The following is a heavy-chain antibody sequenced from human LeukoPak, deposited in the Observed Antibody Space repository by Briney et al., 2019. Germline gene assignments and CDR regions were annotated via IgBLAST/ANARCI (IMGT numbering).Heavy chain of an antibody. CDR3: ATVITGAFGI. J-gene: IGHJ3*02. Sequence: SETLSLTCTVSGGSISSSSYYWGWIRQPPGKGLEWIGSIYYSGSTYYNPSLKSRVTISVDTSKNQFSLKLSSVTAADTAVYYCATVITGAFGIWGQGTMVTVSS. CDR1: GGSISSSSYY. D-gene: IGHD3-22*01. CDR2: IYYSGST. V-gene: IGHV4-39*01.